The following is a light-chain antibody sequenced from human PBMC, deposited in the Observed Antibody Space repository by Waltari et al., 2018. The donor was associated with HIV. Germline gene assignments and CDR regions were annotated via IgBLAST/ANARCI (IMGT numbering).Light chain of an antibody. V-gene: IGLV1-44*01. Sequence: QSVLTQPPSASGTPGKRVTISCSGSISNIGRNTVNWYQQPPGTAPKLLIYTTNQRPSGVPDRFSGSKSGASASLAISGLQSDDEADYYCATWDDSLNGPVFGGGTKLTVL. CDR1: ISNIGRNT. J-gene: IGLJ3*02. CDR2: TTN. CDR3: ATWDDSLNGPV.